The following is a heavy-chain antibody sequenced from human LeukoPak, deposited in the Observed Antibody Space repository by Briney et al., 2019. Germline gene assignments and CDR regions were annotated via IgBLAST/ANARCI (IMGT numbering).Heavy chain of an antibody. Sequence: ASVKVSCKASGYSFTGYYLDWVRQAPGQGLEWMGWINPNSGGTNYAQKFQGRVTMTRDTSISTAYMELSRLRSDDTAVYYCARVIHQGYDILTGYYADYYFDYWGQGTLVTVSS. CDR2: INPNSGGT. D-gene: IGHD3-9*01. CDR1: GYSFTGYY. J-gene: IGHJ4*02. V-gene: IGHV1-2*02. CDR3: ARVIHQGYDILTGYYADYYFDY.